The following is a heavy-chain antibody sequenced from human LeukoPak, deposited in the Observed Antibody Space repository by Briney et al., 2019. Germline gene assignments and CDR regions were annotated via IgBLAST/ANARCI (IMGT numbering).Heavy chain of an antibody. V-gene: IGHV1-46*01. D-gene: IGHD5-24*01. Sequence: GASVKVSCRASGYTFTNYYMHWVQQAPGQGLEWMGIINPSGGSTTYAQKFQDRVTMTRDMSTSTVYMELSSLRSEDTAVYYCARNRWLDCWGQGTLVTVPS. CDR1: GYTFTNYY. CDR3: ARNRWLDC. J-gene: IGHJ4*02. CDR2: INPSGGST.